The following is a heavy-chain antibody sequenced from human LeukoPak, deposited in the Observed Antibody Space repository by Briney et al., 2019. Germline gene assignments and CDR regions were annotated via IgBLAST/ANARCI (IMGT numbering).Heavy chain of an antibody. CDR2: ISSSGSAI. Sequence: GGSLRLSCAASGFTFSDYYMSWIRQAPGKGLEWISYISSSGSAIYYADSVKGRFTISRDNAKNSLYLQMNSLRVEDTAVYYCARDRGYSGYDPMTYWGQGTLVTVSS. CDR1: GFTFSDYY. CDR3: ARDRGYSGYDPMTY. V-gene: IGHV3-11*01. J-gene: IGHJ4*02. D-gene: IGHD5-12*01.